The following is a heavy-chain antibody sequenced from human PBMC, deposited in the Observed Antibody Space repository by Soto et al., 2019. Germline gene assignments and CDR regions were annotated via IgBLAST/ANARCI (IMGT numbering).Heavy chain of an antibody. V-gene: IGHV3-13*05. J-gene: IGHJ6*02. CDR2: ISAAGDP. Sequence: EVQLVESGGGLVQPGGSLRLSCEASGFTFRNYDMHWVRQGTGNGLEWVSGISAAGDPDYADSVEGRFTLSRENAQNSFFLQMNSLRVGDTAVYYCARTARDFYGLDVWGQGTTVIVSS. D-gene: IGHD2-21*02. CDR1: GFTFRNYD. CDR3: ARTARDFYGLDV.